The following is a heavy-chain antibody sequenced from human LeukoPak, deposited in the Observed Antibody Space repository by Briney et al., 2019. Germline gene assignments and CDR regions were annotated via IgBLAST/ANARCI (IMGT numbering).Heavy chain of an antibody. D-gene: IGHD2-15*01. V-gene: IGHV4-30-4*08. Sequence: SETLSLTCTVSGGSISSSSYYWGWIRQPPGKGLEWIGYIYYSGSTYYNPSLKSRVTISVDTSKNQFSLKLSSVTAADTAVYYCARDEVVVVAARAYYYYGMDVWGQGTTVTVSS. CDR2: IYYSGST. CDR1: GGSISSSSYY. J-gene: IGHJ6*02. CDR3: ARDEVVVVAARAYYYYGMDV.